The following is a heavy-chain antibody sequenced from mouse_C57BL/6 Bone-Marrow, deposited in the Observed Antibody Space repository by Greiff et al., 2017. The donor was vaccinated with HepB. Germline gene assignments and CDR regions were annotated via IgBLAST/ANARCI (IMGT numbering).Heavy chain of an antibody. Sequence: QVQLQQPGAELVRPGTSVKLSCKASGYTFTSYWMHWVKQRPGHGLEWIGVIDPSDSYTNYNQKFKGKATLTVDTSSSTAYMQLSSLTSEDSAVYYCARWSKYYAMDYWGQGTSVTVSS. CDR3: ARWSKYYAMDY. J-gene: IGHJ4*01. V-gene: IGHV1-59*01. CDR2: IDPSDSYT. CDR1: GYTFTSYW. D-gene: IGHD2-5*01.